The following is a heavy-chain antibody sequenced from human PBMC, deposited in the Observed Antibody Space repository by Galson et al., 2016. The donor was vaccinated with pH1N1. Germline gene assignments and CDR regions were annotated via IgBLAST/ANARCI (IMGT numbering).Heavy chain of an antibody. V-gene: IGHV3-23*01. CDR2: IEDGVGGT. D-gene: IGHD2-2*01. CDR1: GFTFNNYA. CDR3: AKAYHLWASYFDY. Sequence: SLRLSCAASGFTFNNYAMSWVRQAPGKGLEWVSGIEDGVGGTEYADSVKGRFTISRDNPKNTLSLQMNSLRAEDMAVYFCAKAYHLWASYFDYWGQGTLVTVSS. J-gene: IGHJ4*02.